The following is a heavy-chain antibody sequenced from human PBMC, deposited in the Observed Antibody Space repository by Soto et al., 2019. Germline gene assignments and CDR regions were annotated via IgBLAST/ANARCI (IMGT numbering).Heavy chain of an antibody. CDR3: ARQVDMITFGGVIVEDLDY. CDR2: IYYSGST. CDR1: GGSISSSSYY. J-gene: IGHJ4*02. V-gene: IGHV4-39*01. Sequence: SETLSLTCTVSGGSISSSSYYWGWIRQPPGKGLEWIGSIYYSGSTYYNPSLKSRVTISVDTSKNQFSLKLSSVTAADTAVYYCARQVDMITFGGVIVEDLDYWGQGTLVTVSS. D-gene: IGHD3-16*02.